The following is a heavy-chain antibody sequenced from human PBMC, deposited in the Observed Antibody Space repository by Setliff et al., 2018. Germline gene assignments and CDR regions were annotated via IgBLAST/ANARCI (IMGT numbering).Heavy chain of an antibody. CDR1: GGSISDTYYY. CDR3: ARMSGFLYIDV. J-gene: IGHJ6*03. Sequence: SETLSLTCTVSGGSISDTYYYWSWIRQPAGQGLEWIGQIYTSWSTNYNPSLKSRVTISVDTSKNQFSLKLSSVTAADTAVYYCARMSGFLYIDVWGKGTTVTVSS. CDR2: IYTSWST. V-gene: IGHV4-61*09. D-gene: IGHD3-3*01.